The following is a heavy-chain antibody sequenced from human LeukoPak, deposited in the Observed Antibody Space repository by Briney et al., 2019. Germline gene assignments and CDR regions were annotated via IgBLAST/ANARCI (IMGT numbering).Heavy chain of an antibody. D-gene: IGHD3-10*01. CDR1: GFTFSSYG. J-gene: IGHJ4*02. CDR2: IRYDGSNK. CDR3: AKDEGLLWAYYFDY. V-gene: IGHV3-30*02. Sequence: GGSLRLSCAASGFTFSSYGMHWVRQAPGKGLEWVAFIRYDGSNKYYADSVKGRFTISRDNSKNTLYLQMNSLRAEDTAVYYCAKDEGLLWAYYFDYWGQGTLVTVSS.